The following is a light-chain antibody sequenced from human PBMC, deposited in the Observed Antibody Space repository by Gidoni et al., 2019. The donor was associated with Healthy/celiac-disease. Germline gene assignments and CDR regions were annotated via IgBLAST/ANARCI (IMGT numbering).Light chain of an antibody. Sequence: QSALTQPASVSVSPGQSITISCTGTSCDVGGYNYVSWYQQHPGKAPQLMIYDVSNRPSGGSNGFSGSKSGNTASLTISGLQAEDEADYYGSSYTSSSTVVFGGGTKLTVL. CDR3: SSYTSSSTVV. J-gene: IGLJ2*01. V-gene: IGLV2-14*03. CDR1: SCDVGGYNY. CDR2: DVS.